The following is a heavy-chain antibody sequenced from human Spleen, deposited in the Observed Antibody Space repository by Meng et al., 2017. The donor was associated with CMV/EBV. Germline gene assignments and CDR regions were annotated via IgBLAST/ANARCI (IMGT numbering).Heavy chain of an antibody. CDR2: INLDGSGT. Sequence: GESLKISCAASGFPFSTYWMHWVRQAPGKGLVWVSRINLDGSGTHYADSVKGRFTITRDNIKNMLYLQMNSLRAEDTAVYYCARDGSTSLYHYYGMDVWGQGTTVTVSS. CDR3: ARDGSTSLYHYYGMDV. V-gene: IGHV3-74*01. CDR1: GFPFSTYW. J-gene: IGHJ6*02. D-gene: IGHD1-1*01.